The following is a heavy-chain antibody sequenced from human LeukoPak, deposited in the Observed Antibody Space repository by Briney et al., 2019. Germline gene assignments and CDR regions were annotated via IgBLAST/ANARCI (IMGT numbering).Heavy chain of an antibody. CDR1: GFTFSNYW. D-gene: IGHD6-13*01. Sequence: GGSLRLSCAASGFTFSNYWMSWVRQPPGKGLEWVAHIKPDGSEKNYVDSVKGRFTLFRDDAKNSVYLQMNSLRVEDTAVYYCARDSLGYLPDAFDIWGQGTMVTVSS. V-gene: IGHV3-7*01. CDR2: IKPDGSEK. CDR3: ARDSLGYLPDAFDI. J-gene: IGHJ3*02.